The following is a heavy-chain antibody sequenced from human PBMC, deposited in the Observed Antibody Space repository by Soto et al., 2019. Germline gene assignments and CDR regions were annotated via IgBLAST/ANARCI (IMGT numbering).Heavy chain of an antibody. V-gene: IGHV3-23*01. CDR2: ITGSSSNL. CDR1: GFTFSDYA. J-gene: IGHJ4*02. CDR3: AKGGAVYGLLTHDY. Sequence: EVQLLESGGGLEQPGGSLRLSCAASGFTFSDYAMSWVRQAPGKGLEWVTTITGSSSNLYYTDSVKGRFAISRDNSRNILFLQMNSLTAEDTAVYYCAKGGAVYGLLTHDYWGQGTLVIVSS. D-gene: IGHD3-9*01.